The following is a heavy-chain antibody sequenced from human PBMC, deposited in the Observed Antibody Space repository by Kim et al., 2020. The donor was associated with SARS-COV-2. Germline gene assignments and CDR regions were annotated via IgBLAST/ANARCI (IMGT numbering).Heavy chain of an antibody. Sequence: HADSVKCRITISRDNSKNTLYLQMNSRGAEDTAIYYCARGPGYFYYALDVWGQGTTVTVSS. V-gene: IGHV3-53*01. CDR3: ARGPGYFYYALDV. J-gene: IGHJ6*02.